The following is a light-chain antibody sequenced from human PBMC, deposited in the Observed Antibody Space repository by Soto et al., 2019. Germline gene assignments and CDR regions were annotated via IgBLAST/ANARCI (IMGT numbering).Light chain of an antibody. CDR1: QSINNW. Sequence: DIQMTQSPSTLSASVGDRVSITCRASQSINNWLAWYQQNPGKAPKLLMYRTSSLESGVPSRFSGSRSGTEYTLTISSLQPDDFATYYCQQYDYLGTFGQGTKVEIK. J-gene: IGKJ1*01. V-gene: IGKV1-5*03. CDR2: RTS. CDR3: QQYDYLGT.